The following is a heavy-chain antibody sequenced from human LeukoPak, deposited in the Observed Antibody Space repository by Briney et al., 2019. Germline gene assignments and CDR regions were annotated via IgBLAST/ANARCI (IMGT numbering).Heavy chain of an antibody. CDR3: ARSGRQPEYYMDV. CDR1: GYTFTGYY. CDR2: IIPIFGTA. D-gene: IGHD1-14*01. J-gene: IGHJ6*03. Sequence: SVKVSCKASGYTFTGYYMHWVRQAPGQGLEWMGGIIPIFGTANYAQKFQGRVTITADKSTSTAYMELSSLRSEDTAVYYCARSGRQPEYYMDVWGKGTTVTVSS. V-gene: IGHV1-69*06.